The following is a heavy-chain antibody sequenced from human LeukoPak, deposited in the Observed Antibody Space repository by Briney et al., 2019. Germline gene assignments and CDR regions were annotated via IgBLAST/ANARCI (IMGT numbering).Heavy chain of an antibody. CDR3: ATPAGYSSGWYPH. Sequence: SVKVSCKASGGTLSSYAFSWVRQAPGQGLEWMGRIIPILGIANYAQKFQGRVTITADKSTSTVYMELSSLRSDDAAVYYCATPAGYSSGWYPHWGQGTLVTVSS. J-gene: IGHJ4*02. CDR1: GGTLSSYA. V-gene: IGHV1-69*04. D-gene: IGHD6-19*01. CDR2: IIPILGIA.